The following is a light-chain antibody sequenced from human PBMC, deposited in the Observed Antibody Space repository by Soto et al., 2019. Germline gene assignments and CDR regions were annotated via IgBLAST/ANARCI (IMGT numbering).Light chain of an antibody. CDR3: QQYGSSPQT. CDR1: QSVSSNY. CDR2: GAS. Sequence: EIVLTQSPGTLSLSPGERDTLSCWASQSVSSNYLAWYQQKPGQAPRLLIYGASSRATGIPDRFSGSGYGTDFTLTISRLEPEDFAVDYCQQYGSSPQTFGQGTKLKIK. V-gene: IGKV3-20*01. J-gene: IGKJ2*01.